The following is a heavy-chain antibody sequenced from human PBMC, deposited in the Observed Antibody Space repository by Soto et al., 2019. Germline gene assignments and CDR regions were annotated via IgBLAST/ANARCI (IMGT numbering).Heavy chain of an antibody. Sequence: EASVKVSYKASGGTFSTNTISWVRQAPGQGLEWMGGIMPIFGSANYAQKFQGRVTITADEYTRTVYMELSRLRSEDTAVYYCARQFDSDTSGYYYAYWGQGTLVTVSS. CDR3: ARQFDSDTSGYYYAY. V-gene: IGHV1-69*13. CDR1: GGTFSTNT. J-gene: IGHJ4*02. D-gene: IGHD3-22*01. CDR2: IMPIFGSA.